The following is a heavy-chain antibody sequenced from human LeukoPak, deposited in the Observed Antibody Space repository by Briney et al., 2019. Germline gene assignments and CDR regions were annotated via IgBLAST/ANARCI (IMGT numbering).Heavy chain of an antibody. V-gene: IGHV1-2*06. CDR2: ISPNSGGA. CDR1: GYTFTGYY. CDR3: ARDPGRYSSSFWFDP. J-gene: IGHJ5*02. Sequence: ASVKVSCKASGYTFTGYYMHWVRQAPGQGLEWMGRISPNSGGANYAQKFQGRVTMTRDTSISTAYMELSRLRSDDTAVYYCARDPGRYSSSFWFDPWGQGTLVTVSS. D-gene: IGHD6-6*01.